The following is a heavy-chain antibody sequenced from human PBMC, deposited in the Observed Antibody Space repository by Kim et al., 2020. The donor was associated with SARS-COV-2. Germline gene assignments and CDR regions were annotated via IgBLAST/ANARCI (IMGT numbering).Heavy chain of an antibody. Sequence: YYADSVKGRFTISRDNSKNTLYLQMNSLRAEDTAVYYCARDPRAAGTLPFDYWGQGTLVTVSS. V-gene: IGHV3-33*01. CDR3: ARDPRAAGTLPFDY. D-gene: IGHD6-13*01. J-gene: IGHJ4*02.